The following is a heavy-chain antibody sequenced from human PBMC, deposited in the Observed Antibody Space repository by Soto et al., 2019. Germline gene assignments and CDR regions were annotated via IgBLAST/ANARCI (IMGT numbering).Heavy chain of an antibody. CDR3: AKDQYSSSWQPFDY. Sequence: GGSLRLSCAASGFTFSSYGMHWVRQAPGKGLEWVAVISYDGSNKYYADSVKGRFTISRDNSKNTLYLQMNSLRAEDTAVYYCAKDQYSSSWQPFDYWGQGTLVTVSS. CDR2: ISYDGSNK. V-gene: IGHV3-30*18. J-gene: IGHJ4*02. D-gene: IGHD6-13*01. CDR1: GFTFSSYG.